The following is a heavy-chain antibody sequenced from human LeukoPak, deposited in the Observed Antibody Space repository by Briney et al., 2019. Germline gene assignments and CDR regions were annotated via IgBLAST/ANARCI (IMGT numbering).Heavy chain of an antibody. CDR1: GFTFSSYA. Sequence: GGSLRLSCAASGFTFSSYAMSWVRQAPGKGLEWVSAISGSGGSTYYADSVKGRFTISRDNSKNTLYLQMNSLRAEDTAVYYCALYYYDSSGYYYVWGQGTLVTVSS. J-gene: IGHJ4*02. V-gene: IGHV3-23*01. CDR3: ALYYYDSSGYYYV. D-gene: IGHD3-22*01. CDR2: ISGSGGST.